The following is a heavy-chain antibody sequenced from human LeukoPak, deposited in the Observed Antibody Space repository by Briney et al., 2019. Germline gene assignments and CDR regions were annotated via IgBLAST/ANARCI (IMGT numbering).Heavy chain of an antibody. CDR3: TTGNKQLDLDY. J-gene: IGHJ4*02. D-gene: IGHD6-6*01. V-gene: IGHV3-15*01. Sequence: GGSLRLSCAASGFTFSSYAMSWVRQAPGKGLEWVGRIKSKTDGGTTDYAAPVKSRFTISRDDSKNTLYLQMNSLKTEDTAVYYCTTGNKQLDLDYWGQGTLVTVSS. CDR1: GFTFSSYA. CDR2: IKSKTDGGTT.